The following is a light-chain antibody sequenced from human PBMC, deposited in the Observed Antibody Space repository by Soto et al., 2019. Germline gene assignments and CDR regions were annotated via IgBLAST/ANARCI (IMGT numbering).Light chain of an antibody. CDR2: DAS. Sequence: DIQMTQSPSTLSASVGDRVTITCRPSESISTWLAWYQQKPGKAPKLLIYDASTLQTGVPSRFSGSGSGTKFTLTISSLQPDDFATYFCQHYNHYPFTFGQGTKPESK. CDR3: QHYNHYPFT. V-gene: IGKV1-5*01. CDR1: ESISTW. J-gene: IGKJ2*01.